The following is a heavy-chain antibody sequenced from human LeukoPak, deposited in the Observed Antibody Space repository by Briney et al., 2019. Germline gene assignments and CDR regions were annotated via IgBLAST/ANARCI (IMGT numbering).Heavy chain of an antibody. D-gene: IGHD1-14*01. CDR3: ARGRRRFPLPYGMDV. J-gene: IGHJ6*02. Sequence: SETLSLTCAVYGGSFSGYYWSWIRQPPGKGLELIGEINHSGSTNYNPSLKIRVTISVDTSKNQFSLKLSSVTAADTAVYYCARGRRRFPLPYGMDVWGHGTTVTVSS. V-gene: IGHV4-34*01. CDR2: INHSGST. CDR1: GGSFSGYY.